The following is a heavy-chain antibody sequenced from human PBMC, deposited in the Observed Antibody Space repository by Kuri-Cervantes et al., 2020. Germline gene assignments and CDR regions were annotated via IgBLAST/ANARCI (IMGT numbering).Heavy chain of an antibody. Sequence: ETLSLTCAASGFTFSSYAMHWVRQAPGKGLEYVSAISSNGGSTYYADSVKGRFTISRDNSKNTLYLQMGSLRAEDTAVYYCARDRVCTHGMDVWGQGTTVTVSS. D-gene: IGHD3-10*01. CDR2: ISSNGGST. CDR1: GFTFSSYA. J-gene: IGHJ6*02. V-gene: IGHV3-64*02. CDR3: ARDRVCTHGMDV.